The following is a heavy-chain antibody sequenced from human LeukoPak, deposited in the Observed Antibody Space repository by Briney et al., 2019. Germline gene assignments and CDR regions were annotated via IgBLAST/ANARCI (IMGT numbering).Heavy chain of an antibody. V-gene: IGHV3-30*04. CDR1: GFTFSSYA. J-gene: IGHJ4*02. CDR3: ARSYDSSGYYDLDY. Sequence: PGGSLRLSCAASGFTFSSYAMHWVRQAPGKGLEWVAVISYDGSNKYYADSVKGRFTISRDNSKNTLYLQMNSLRAEDTAVYYCARSYDSSGYYDLDYWGQGILVTVSS. CDR2: ISYDGSNK. D-gene: IGHD3-22*01.